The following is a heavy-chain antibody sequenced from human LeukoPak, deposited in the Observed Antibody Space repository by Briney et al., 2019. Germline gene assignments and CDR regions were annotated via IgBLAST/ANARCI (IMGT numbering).Heavy chain of an antibody. J-gene: IGHJ6*02. D-gene: IGHD4-23*01. Sequence: SETLSLTCTVSGGSFSSYYWSWIRQPPGKGLAWTGYIYYSGSTNYNPSLKSRVTISVDTSKNQFSLKLSSVTAADTAVYYCARVRVTPPYYYYGMDVWGQGTTVTVSS. V-gene: IGHV4-59*01. CDR2: IYYSGST. CDR1: GGSFSSYY. CDR3: ARVRVTPPYYYYGMDV.